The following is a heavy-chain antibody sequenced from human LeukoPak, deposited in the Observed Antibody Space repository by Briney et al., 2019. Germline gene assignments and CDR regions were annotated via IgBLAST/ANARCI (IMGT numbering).Heavy chain of an antibody. D-gene: IGHD3-3*01. J-gene: IGHJ5*02. CDR3: ARVDFWSGYLGPEWFDP. CDR2: IYTSGST. Sequence: SETLSLTCTVSGGSISSGSYYWSWIRQPAGKGLEWIGRIYTSGSTNYNPSLKSRVTISVDTSKNQFSLKLSSVTAADTAVYYCARVDFWSGYLGPEWFDPWGQGTLVTVSS. CDR1: GGSISSGSYY. V-gene: IGHV4-61*02.